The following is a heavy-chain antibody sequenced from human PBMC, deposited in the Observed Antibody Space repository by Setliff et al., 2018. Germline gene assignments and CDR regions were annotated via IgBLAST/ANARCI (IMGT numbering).Heavy chain of an antibody. V-gene: IGHV3-7*01. J-gene: IGHJ4*02. CDR3: ARDGGEY. D-gene: IGHD3-16*01. CDR1: GFTFSSCW. CDR2: IKQDGSEK. Sequence: GSLRLSCAASGFTFSSCWMSWVRQAPGKGLEWVANIKQDGSEKYYVDSVKGRFTISRDNAKNSLYLQMNSLRAEDTAVYYCARDGGEYWGQGTLVTVSS.